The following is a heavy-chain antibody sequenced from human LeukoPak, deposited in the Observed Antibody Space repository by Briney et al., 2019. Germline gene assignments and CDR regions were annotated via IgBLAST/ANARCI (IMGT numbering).Heavy chain of an antibody. J-gene: IGHJ3*02. Sequence: PSETLSLTCTVSGGSISSGGYYWSWIRQPPGKGPEWIGYIYHSGSTYYNPSLKSRVTISVDTSKNQFSLKLSSVTAADTAVYYCARDSGRFGPTGQAFDIWGQGTMVTVSS. CDR2: IYHSGST. CDR1: GGSISSGGYY. D-gene: IGHD3-10*01. V-gene: IGHV4-30-2*01. CDR3: ARDSGRFGPTGQAFDI.